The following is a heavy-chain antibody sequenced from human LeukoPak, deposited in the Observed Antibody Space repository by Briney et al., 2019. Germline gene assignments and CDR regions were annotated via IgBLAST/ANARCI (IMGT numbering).Heavy chain of an antibody. CDR3: ARDFHIGCCSSTSCNNWFDP. Sequence: GASVKVSCKASGYTFTSYYMHWVRQAPGQGLEWMGIINPSGGSTSYAQKFQGRVTMTRDMSTSTVYMELSSLRSEDTAVYYCARDFHIGCCSSTSCNNWFDPWGQGTLVTVSS. V-gene: IGHV1-46*01. CDR1: GYTFTSYY. CDR2: INPSGGST. J-gene: IGHJ5*02. D-gene: IGHD2-2*01.